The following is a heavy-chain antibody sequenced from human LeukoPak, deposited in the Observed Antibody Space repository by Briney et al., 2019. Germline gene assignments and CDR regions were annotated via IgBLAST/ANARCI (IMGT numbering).Heavy chain of an antibody. D-gene: IGHD2-8*01. Sequence: GGSLRLSCTASGFTFSSYAMNWVRQAPGKGLEWVSGIGAGGTFTYYADSVKGRFTISRDNSKNTLYLQMNSLRAEDTAVYYCAKMVREFYTISYYFDYWGQGTLVTVSS. CDR1: GFTFSSYA. V-gene: IGHV3-23*01. CDR2: IGAGGTFT. J-gene: IGHJ4*02. CDR3: AKMVREFYTISYYFDY.